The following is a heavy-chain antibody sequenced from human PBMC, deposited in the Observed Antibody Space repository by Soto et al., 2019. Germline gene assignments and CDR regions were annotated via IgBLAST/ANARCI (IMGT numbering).Heavy chain of an antibody. CDR3: AAAPYYYDTSGTYFDY. J-gene: IGHJ4*02. CDR1: GFTFPSSA. D-gene: IGHD3-22*01. CDR2: IVVGSGNT. Sequence: QMQLVQSGPEVKKPGTSVKVSCKASGFTFPSSAVQWVRQARGQRLEWIARIVVGSGNTNYAQKFQERVTISRDMSTNPAYMELSSLRSEDTAVYYCAAAPYYYDTSGTYFDYWGQGTLVTVSS. V-gene: IGHV1-58*01.